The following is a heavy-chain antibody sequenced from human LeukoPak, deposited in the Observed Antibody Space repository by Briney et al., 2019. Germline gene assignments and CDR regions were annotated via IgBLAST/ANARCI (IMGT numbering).Heavy chain of an antibody. CDR1: GFTFSSYA. CDR2: ISYDGSNK. D-gene: IGHD2-8*02. CDR3: AKDLRPGHYYYSGMDV. J-gene: IGHJ6*02. Sequence: PGRSLRLSCAASGFTFSSYAMHWVRQAPGKGLEWVAVISYDGSNKYYADSVKGRFTISRDNTRNTLYLQMNSLRPEDTAVYYCAKDLRPGHYYYSGMDVWGQGTTVTVSS. V-gene: IGHV3-30-3*01.